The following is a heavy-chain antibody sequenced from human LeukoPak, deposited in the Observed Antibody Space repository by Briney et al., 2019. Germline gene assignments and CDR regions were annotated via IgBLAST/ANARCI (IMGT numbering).Heavy chain of an antibody. CDR1: GYTFTGYY. Sequence: GASVKVSCKASGYTFTGYYMHWVRQAPGQGLEWMGWMNPNSGNTGYAQKFQGRVTITRNTSISTAYMELSSLRSEDTAVYYCARGKRVVVRGVIIPVYYYMDVWGKGTTVTVSS. D-gene: IGHD3-10*01. V-gene: IGHV1-8*03. J-gene: IGHJ6*03. CDR2: MNPNSGNT. CDR3: ARGKRVVVRGVIIPVYYYMDV.